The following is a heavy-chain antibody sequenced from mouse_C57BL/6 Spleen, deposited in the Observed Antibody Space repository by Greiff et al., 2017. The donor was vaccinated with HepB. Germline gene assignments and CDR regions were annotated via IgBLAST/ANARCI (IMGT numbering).Heavy chain of an antibody. J-gene: IGHJ3*01. CDR1: GYAFSSYW. Sequence: QVQLKQSGAELVKPGASVKISCKASGYAFSSYWMNWVKQRPGKGLEWIGQIYPGDGDTNYNGKFKGKATLTADKSSSTAYMQLSSLTSEDSAVYFCARRDQTAQAVFAYWGQGTLVTVSA. CDR2: IYPGDGDT. D-gene: IGHD3-2*02. V-gene: IGHV1-80*01. CDR3: ARRDQTAQAVFAY.